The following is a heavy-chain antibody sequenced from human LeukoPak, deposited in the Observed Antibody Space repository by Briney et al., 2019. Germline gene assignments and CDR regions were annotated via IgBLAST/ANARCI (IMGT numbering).Heavy chain of an antibody. D-gene: IGHD5-18*01. CDR2: IYYSGST. CDR3: ARGYGYSYGTFDY. CDR1: GGSISSYY. V-gene: IGHV4-59*01. Sequence: PSETLSLTCTVSGGSISSYYWSWIRQPPGKGLEWIGYIYYSGSTNYYPSLKSRVTISVDTSKNQFSLKLSSVTAADTAVYYCARGYGYSYGTFDYWGQGTLVTVSS. J-gene: IGHJ4*02.